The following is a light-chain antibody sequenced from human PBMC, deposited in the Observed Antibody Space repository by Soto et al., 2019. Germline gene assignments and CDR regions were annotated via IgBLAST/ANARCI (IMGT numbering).Light chain of an antibody. V-gene: IGKV3-15*01. CDR1: QSISTS. J-gene: IGKJ1*01. Sequence: EMVMTQSPASLSVSPGERATLSCRASQSISTSLVWYQQKPGQAPRLLIYGASTRATGIPARFSGSGSGTEFTLTISSLQSEDVSFYYWQQHAQGWTFGQGTKVEIK. CDR2: GAS. CDR3: QQHAQGWT.